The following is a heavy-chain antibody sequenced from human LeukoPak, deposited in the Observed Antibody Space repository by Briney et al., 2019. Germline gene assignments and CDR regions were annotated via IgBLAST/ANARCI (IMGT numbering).Heavy chain of an antibody. J-gene: IGHJ6*02. CDR3: ASVHYYGMEV. D-gene: IGHD2-8*01. V-gene: IGHV3-30-3*01. CDR2: ISYDGSNK. CDR1: GFTFSNYA. Sequence: GGSLRLSCAASGFTFSNYALHWVRQAPGKGLEWVALISYDGSNKYYADSVKGRFTISRDNAKNSLFLQMNSLRAEDTAVYYCASVHYYGMEVWGQGTTVTVSS.